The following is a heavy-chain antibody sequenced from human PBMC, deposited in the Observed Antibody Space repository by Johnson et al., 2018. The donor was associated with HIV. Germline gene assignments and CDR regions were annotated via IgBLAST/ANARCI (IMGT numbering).Heavy chain of an antibody. CDR3: AKDNPRLVGAVDI. CDR2: IWYDGSNE. V-gene: IGHV3-33*06. Sequence: QVQLVESGGGVVQPGRSLRLSCVASGFTFSTYGMHWVRQAPGKGLEWVAVIWYDGSNEYYADSVKGRFTISRDNSKNTLYLQMNSLRAEDTAVYYCAKDNPRLVGAVDIWGQGTMVTVSS. D-gene: IGHD1-26*01. CDR1: GFTFSTYG. J-gene: IGHJ3*02.